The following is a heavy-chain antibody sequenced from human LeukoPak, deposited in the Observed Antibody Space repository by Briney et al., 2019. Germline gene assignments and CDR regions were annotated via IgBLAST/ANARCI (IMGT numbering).Heavy chain of an antibody. J-gene: IGHJ4*02. V-gene: IGHV1-46*01. CDR2: IHPIGGST. CDR1: GYIFTSHY. CDR3: ARCDFNSGSYYFDY. D-gene: IGHD3-10*01. Sequence: GASVKVSCKASGYIFTSHYIQWARQVPGQGLEWMGPIHPIGGSTTYAQRFQGRVTMTRDTATSTVYMELRSLRSEDTAIYYCARCDFNSGSYYFDYWGQGSMVTVSS.